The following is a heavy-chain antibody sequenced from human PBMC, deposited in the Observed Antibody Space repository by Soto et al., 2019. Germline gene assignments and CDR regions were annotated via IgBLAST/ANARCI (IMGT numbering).Heavy chain of an antibody. V-gene: IGHV4-4*07. CDR3: VRDGTKTLREWFDP. Sequence: XETLSLTCTVSCASMSGYYWSWIRKSAGKGLEWIGRIYATGTTDYNPSLKSRVMMSVDTSKKQFSLKLRSVTAADTAVYYCVRDGTKTLREWFDPWGQGISVTVSS. CDR2: IYATGTT. CDR1: CASMSGYY. J-gene: IGHJ5*02. D-gene: IGHD1-1*01.